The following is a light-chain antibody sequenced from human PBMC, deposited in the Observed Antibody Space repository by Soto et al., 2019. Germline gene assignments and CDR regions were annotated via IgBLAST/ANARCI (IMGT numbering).Light chain of an antibody. Sequence: QSVLTQPPSVSGAPGQRVTISWTGSSSNIGAGYDVHWYQQLPGTAPKVLIYGNSNRPSGVPDRFSGSKSGTSASLAITGLQAEDEADYYCQSYDSSLSAVVFGGGTKLTVL. CDR3: QSYDSSLSAVV. CDR2: GNS. CDR1: SSNIGAGYD. J-gene: IGLJ2*01. V-gene: IGLV1-40*01.